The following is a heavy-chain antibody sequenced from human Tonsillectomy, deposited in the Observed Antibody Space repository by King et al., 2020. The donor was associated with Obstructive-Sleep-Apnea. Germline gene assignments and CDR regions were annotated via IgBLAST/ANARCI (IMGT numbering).Heavy chain of an antibody. V-gene: IGHV3-43D*03. J-gene: IGHJ4*02. Sequence: VQLVESGGVVVQPGGSLRLSCAASGFTFDVYAMDWVRQAPGKGLEWVSLISWDGSSTYYADSVKGRFTIYRDNSKNSLYLQMNSLRAEDTALYYCAKGDSSIAALGYFDFWGQGTLVTVSS. CDR2: ISWDGSST. CDR3: AKGDSSIAALGYFDF. CDR1: GFTFDVYA. D-gene: IGHD6-6*01.